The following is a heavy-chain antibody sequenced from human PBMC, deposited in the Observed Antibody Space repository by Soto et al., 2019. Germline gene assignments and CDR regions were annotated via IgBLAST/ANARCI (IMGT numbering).Heavy chain of an antibody. D-gene: IGHD3-22*01. CDR2: IIPIFGTA. Sequence: ASVKVSCKASGGTFSSYAISWVRQAPGQRLEWMGRIIPIFGTANYAQKFQGRVTITADESTSTAYMELSSLRSEDTAVYYCARDLGYDSSGESPLDYWGQGTLVTVSS. V-gene: IGHV1-69*13. CDR3: ARDLGYDSSGESPLDY. CDR1: GGTFSSYA. J-gene: IGHJ4*02.